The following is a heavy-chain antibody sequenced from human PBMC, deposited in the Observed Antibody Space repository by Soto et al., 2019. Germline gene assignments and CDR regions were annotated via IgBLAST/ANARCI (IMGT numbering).Heavy chain of an antibody. CDR3: ARADYGDTKIYSFDH. CDR1: GYTFTEYG. Sequence: GASVKVSCKTSGYTFTEYGISWFRQAPGQGLEWMGWISPYNGKTNYIQEFQDRVTITTDTSSTTVYMDLRTLKSDDTAIYFCARADYGDTKIYSFDHWGQGTRVTVSS. D-gene: IGHD4-17*01. J-gene: IGHJ4*02. V-gene: IGHV1-18*01. CDR2: ISPYNGKT.